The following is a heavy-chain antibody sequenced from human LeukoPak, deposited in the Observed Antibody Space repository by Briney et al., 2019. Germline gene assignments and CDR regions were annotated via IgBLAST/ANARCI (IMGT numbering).Heavy chain of an antibody. CDR1: GGSFSGYY. CDR2: IYYSGST. J-gene: IGHJ6*03. V-gene: IGHV4-30-4*08. Sequence: SETLSLTCAVYGGSFSGYYWSWIRQPPGKGLEWIGYIYYSGSTYYNPSLKSRVTISVDTSKNQFSLKLSSVTAADTAVYYCARDSQRGYSYAAANYYYYYMDVWGKGTTVTVSS. CDR3: ARDSQRGYSYAAANYYYYYMDV. D-gene: IGHD5-18*01.